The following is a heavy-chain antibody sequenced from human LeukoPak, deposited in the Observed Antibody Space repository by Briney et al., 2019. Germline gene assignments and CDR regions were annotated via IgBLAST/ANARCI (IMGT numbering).Heavy chain of an antibody. Sequence: PGGSLRLSCAASGFTFSNAWMSWVRQAPGKGLEWVGRIKSKTDGGTTDYAAPVKGRFTISRDDSKNTLYLQMNSLKTEDTAVYYCTTDFRSGYGDYPDWGQGTLVTVSS. V-gene: IGHV3-15*01. J-gene: IGHJ4*02. D-gene: IGHD4-17*01. CDR2: IKSKTDGGTT. CDR3: TTDFRSGYGDYPD. CDR1: GFTFSNAW.